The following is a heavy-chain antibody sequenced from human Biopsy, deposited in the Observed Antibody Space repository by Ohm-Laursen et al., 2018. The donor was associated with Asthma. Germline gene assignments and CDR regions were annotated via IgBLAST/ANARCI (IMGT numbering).Heavy chain of an antibody. Sequence: SETLSLTCTVSGGSITSSSYYWGWIRQPPGKGMEWIGSMYHSGSPYYHPSLKSRATISVHTSKNQLSLKMSSLTAADTAVYFCVRHQYSSSWSTFDYWGQGALVTVSS. D-gene: IGHD3-22*01. CDR3: VRHQYSSSWSTFDY. CDR2: MYHSGSP. J-gene: IGHJ4*02. CDR1: GGSITSSSYY. V-gene: IGHV4-39*01.